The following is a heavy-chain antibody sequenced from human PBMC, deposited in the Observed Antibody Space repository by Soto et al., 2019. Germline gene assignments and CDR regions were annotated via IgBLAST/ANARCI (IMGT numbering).Heavy chain of an antibody. CDR2: ISYDGSNK. CDR3: ARDSMVRYYYYYGMDV. J-gene: IGHJ6*02. CDR1: GFTFSSYA. Sequence: GGSRRLSCAASGFTFSSYAMHWVRQAPGKGLEWVAVISYDGSNKYYADSVKGRFTISRDNSKNTLYLQMSSLRAEDTAVHYCARDSMVRYYYYYGMDVWGQGTTVTVSS. D-gene: IGHD3-10*01. V-gene: IGHV3-30-3*01.